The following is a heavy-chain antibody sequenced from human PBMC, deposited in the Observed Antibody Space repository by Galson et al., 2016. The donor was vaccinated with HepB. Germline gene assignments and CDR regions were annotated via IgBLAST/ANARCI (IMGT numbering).Heavy chain of an antibody. D-gene: IGHD3-9*01. V-gene: IGHV1-18*01. CDR3: ARDSPELRYFHGARDY. CDR2: ISAYNGNT. J-gene: IGHJ4*02. Sequence: SVKVSCKASGYTFTSYGISWVRQAPGQGLEWMGWISAYNGNTNYAQILQGRVTMTTDTSTSTAYMELRSLRSDDTAVYYCARDSPELRYFHGARDYWGQGTLVTVSS. CDR1: GYTFTSYG.